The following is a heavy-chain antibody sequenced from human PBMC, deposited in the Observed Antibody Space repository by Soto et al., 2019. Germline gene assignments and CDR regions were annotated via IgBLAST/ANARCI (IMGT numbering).Heavy chain of an antibody. Sequence: SVKVSCKASGGTFSSYAISWVRQAPGQGLEWMGGIIPIFGTANYAQKFQGRVTITADESTSTAYMELSSLRSEDTAVYYYALTYCGGDCYSNWFDPWGQGTLVTVSS. J-gene: IGHJ5*02. CDR2: IIPIFGTA. D-gene: IGHD2-21*02. CDR3: ALTYCGGDCYSNWFDP. CDR1: GGTFSSYA. V-gene: IGHV1-69*13.